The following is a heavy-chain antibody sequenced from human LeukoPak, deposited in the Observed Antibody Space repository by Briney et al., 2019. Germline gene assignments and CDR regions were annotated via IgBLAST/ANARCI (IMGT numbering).Heavy chain of an antibody. Sequence: SETLSLTCTVSGGSISSNSYYWGWIRQPPGKGLEWIGSIYYSGSTYYNPSLKSRVPISLDTSKNQFSLKLSSVTAADTAVYYCARLTMFRGVIYGTDWHSDLWGRGTLVTVSS. J-gene: IGHJ2*01. CDR1: GGSISSNSYY. V-gene: IGHV4-39*07. CDR2: IYYSGST. CDR3: ARLTMFRGVIYGTDWHSDL. D-gene: IGHD3-10*01.